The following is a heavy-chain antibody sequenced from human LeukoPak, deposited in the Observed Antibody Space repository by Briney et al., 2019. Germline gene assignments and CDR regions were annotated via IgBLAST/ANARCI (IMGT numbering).Heavy chain of an antibody. Sequence: PFETLCLTRTVSGGSISDYFWSWIRQPPGKGLEWIGYIYYSGSTNYNPSHKSRVTISVDTSKNQLSLKLSSVTAADTAVYYCARIGHEDYYFDYWGQGTLGTVSS. V-gene: IGHV4-59*01. CDR3: ARIGHEDYYFDY. CDR2: IYYSGST. CDR1: GGSISDYF. J-gene: IGHJ4*02.